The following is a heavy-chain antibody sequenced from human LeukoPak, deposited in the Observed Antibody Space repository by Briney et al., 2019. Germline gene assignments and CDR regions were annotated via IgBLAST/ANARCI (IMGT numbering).Heavy chain of an antibody. V-gene: IGHV3-21*04. J-gene: IGHJ4*02. CDR1: GFTFSSYS. CDR2: ISSSSSYI. CDR3: ARDYIAAAALFDY. Sequence: PGGSLRLSCAASGFTFSSYSMNWVRRAPGKGLEWVSSISSSSSYIYYADSVKGRFTISRDNAKNSLYLQMNSLRAEDTAVYYCARDYIAAAALFDYWGQGTLVTVSS. D-gene: IGHD6-13*01.